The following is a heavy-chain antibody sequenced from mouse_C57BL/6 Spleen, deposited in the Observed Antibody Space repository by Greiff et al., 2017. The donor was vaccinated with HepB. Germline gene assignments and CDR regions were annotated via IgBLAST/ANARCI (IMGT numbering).Heavy chain of an antibody. Sequence: QVQLQQPGAELVRPGSSVKLSCKASGYTFTSSWMAWVKQRPGQGLEWIGNIYPSDSETHYNQKFKDKATLTVDKSSSTAYMQLSSLTSEDSAVYYCARGMGLRGFAYWGQGTLVTVSA. CDR3: ARGMGLRGFAY. J-gene: IGHJ3*01. D-gene: IGHD2-4*01. CDR2: IYPSDSET. CDR1: GYTFTSSW. V-gene: IGHV1-61*01.